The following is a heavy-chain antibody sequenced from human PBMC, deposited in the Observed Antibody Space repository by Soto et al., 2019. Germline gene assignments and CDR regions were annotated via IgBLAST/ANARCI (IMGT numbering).Heavy chain of an antibody. CDR2: IYTGGSI. J-gene: IGHJ5*02. CDR3: ARDLDSSGFSPDWFDP. CDR1: FGSLSNYY. D-gene: IGHD3-22*01. V-gene: IGHV4-4*07. Sequence: SETLSLPCTVSFGSLSNYYWSWIRQPTGKGLEWIGRIYTGGSINYNPSLKSRVTMSVDTSKQQFSLKLTSVTAADTAVYYCARDLDSSGFSPDWFDPWGQGTLVTVSS.